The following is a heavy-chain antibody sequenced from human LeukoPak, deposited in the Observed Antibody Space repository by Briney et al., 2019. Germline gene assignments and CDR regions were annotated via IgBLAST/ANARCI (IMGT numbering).Heavy chain of an antibody. CDR2: ISSSSSYI. J-gene: IGHJ3*02. D-gene: IGHD6-13*01. CDR3: AREGPNWDSSSWYSELFPGHDAFDI. V-gene: IGHV3-21*01. Sequence: PGRSLRLSCAASGFTFSSYGMNWVRQAPGKGLEWVSSISSSSSYIYYADSVKGRFTISRDNAKNSLYLQMNSLRAEDTAVYYCAREGPNWDSSSWYSELFPGHDAFDIWGQGTMVTVSS. CDR1: GFTFSSYG.